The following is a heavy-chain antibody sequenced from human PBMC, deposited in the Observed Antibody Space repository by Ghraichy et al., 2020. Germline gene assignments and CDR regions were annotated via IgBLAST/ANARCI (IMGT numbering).Heavy chain of an antibody. CDR1: GDSIGRNF. CDR3: ARQVIYAAGSYQYTFDI. J-gene: IGHJ3*02. V-gene: IGHV4-59*08. Sequence: GSLSLTCTVSGDSIGRNFWSWIRQPPGKELEWIGYIYYNGNTNYNPTLQSRVTISVDMTKNHFSLKLTSVTAADTAVYYCARQVIYAAGSYQYTFDIWGQGTMVTVSS. D-gene: IGHD3-10*01. CDR2: IYYNGNT.